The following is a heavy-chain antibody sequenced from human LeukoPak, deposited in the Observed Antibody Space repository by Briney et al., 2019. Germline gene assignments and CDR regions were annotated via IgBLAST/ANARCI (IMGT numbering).Heavy chain of an antibody. CDR3: ATLSSSSVGY. CDR2: IGISGSPI. V-gene: IGHV3-11*01. D-gene: IGHD6-19*01. J-gene: IGHJ4*02. Sequence: GGSLRLSCAASGLSFTDYYMSWIRQAPGKGLEWVSYIGISGSPIYYADSVKGRFTISRDNAKNSVYLQLNSLRAEDTAFYYCATLSSSSVGYWGQGTLATVSS. CDR1: GLSFTDYY.